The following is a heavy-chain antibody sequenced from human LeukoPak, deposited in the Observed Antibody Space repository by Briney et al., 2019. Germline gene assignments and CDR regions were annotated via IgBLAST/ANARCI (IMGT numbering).Heavy chain of an antibody. CDR1: GGTFSSYA. Sequence: ASVKVSCKASGGTFSSYAISWVRQAPGQGLEWMGWISAYNGNTNYAQKFQGRVTITTDESTSTAYMELSSLRSEDTAVYYCARDRSIVVVPAAIISWFDPWGQGTLVTVSS. V-gene: IGHV1-69*05. D-gene: IGHD2-2*01. J-gene: IGHJ5*02. CDR2: ISAYNGNT. CDR3: ARDRSIVVVPAAIISWFDP.